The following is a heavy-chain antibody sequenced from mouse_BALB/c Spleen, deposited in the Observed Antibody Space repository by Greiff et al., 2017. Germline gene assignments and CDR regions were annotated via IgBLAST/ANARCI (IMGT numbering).Heavy chain of an antibody. CDR3: AREGDYRGFDY. D-gene: IGHD2-14*01. Sequence: DVQLVESGPGLVKPSQSLSLTCTVTGYSITSDYAWNWIRQFPGNKLEWMGYISYSGSTSYNPSLKSRISITRDTSKNQFFLQLNSVTTEDTATYYCAREGDYRGFDYWGQGTTLTVSS. CDR2: ISYSGST. CDR1: GYSITSDYA. J-gene: IGHJ2*01. V-gene: IGHV3-2*02.